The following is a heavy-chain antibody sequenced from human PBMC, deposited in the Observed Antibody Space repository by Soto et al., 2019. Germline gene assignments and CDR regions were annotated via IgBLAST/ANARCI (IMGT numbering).Heavy chain of an antibody. CDR2: IYYSGST. Sequence: SETLSLTCTVSGGSISSSSYYWGWIRQPPGKGLEWIGSIYYSGSTYYNPSLKSRVTISVDTSKNQFSLKLSSVTAADTAVYYCARLRNYYDSSGYYVPAKFMDVWGQGTTVTVSS. D-gene: IGHD3-22*01. J-gene: IGHJ6*02. V-gene: IGHV4-39*01. CDR3: ARLRNYYDSSGYYVPAKFMDV. CDR1: GGSISSSSYY.